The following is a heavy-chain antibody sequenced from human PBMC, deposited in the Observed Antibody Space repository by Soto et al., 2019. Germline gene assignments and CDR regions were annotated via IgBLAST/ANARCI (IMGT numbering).Heavy chain of an antibody. Sequence: QVQLVQSGAEVKKTGSSVKVSCKASGGTFSIYGFSWVRQAPGQGPEWIGGIIPILTTRNYAQKFHGRVTIVADEPTTRVYMELSSLKSEDTAVYYCATSVGIAPTGEDGMDVWGQGTSVTVSS. CDR1: GGTFSIYG. CDR2: IIPILTTR. V-gene: IGHV1-69*01. D-gene: IGHD2-8*02. CDR3: ATSVGIAPTGEDGMDV. J-gene: IGHJ6*02.